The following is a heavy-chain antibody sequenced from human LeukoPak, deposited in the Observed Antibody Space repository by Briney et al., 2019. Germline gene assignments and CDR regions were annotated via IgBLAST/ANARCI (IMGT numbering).Heavy chain of an antibody. J-gene: IGHJ6*03. D-gene: IGHD2-15*01. V-gene: IGHV3-48*01. CDR1: GFTFSSYS. Sequence: GGSLRLSCAASGFTFSSYSMNWVRQAPGKGLEWVSYISSSSSTIYYADSVKGRFIISRDNAKNSLYLQMNSLRAEDTAVYYCARGSGVGSYYYYYMDVWGKGTTVTVSS. CDR2: ISSSSSTI. CDR3: ARGSGVGSYYYYYMDV.